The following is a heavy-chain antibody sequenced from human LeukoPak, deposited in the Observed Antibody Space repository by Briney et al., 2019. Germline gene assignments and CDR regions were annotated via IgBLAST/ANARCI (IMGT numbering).Heavy chain of an antibody. V-gene: IGHV3-64*01. CDR3: ARAYFSGTYYDFWSGQYYFDY. CDR1: GFTFSSYA. J-gene: IGHJ4*02. CDR2: ISSNGGST. D-gene: IGHD3-3*01. Sequence: PGGSLRLSCAASGFTFSSYAMHWVRQAPGKGLEYVSAISSNGGSTYYANSVKGRFTISRDNSKNTVHLQMGSLRAEDMAVYYCARAYFSGTYYDFWSGQYYFDYWGQGTLVTVSS.